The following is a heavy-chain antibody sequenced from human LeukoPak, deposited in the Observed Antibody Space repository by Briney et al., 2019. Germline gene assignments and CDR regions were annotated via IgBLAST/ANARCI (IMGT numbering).Heavy chain of an antibody. J-gene: IGHJ5*02. Sequence: GASVKVSCKASGYTFTSYDINWVRQATGQGLEWMGWMNPNSGNTGYAQKFQGRVTITRNTSISTAYMGLSRLRSEETAVYYCARGGYYDFWSGYSSNWFDPWGQGTLVTVSS. V-gene: IGHV1-8*03. CDR2: MNPNSGNT. D-gene: IGHD3-3*01. CDR1: GYTFTSYD. CDR3: ARGGYYDFWSGYSSNWFDP.